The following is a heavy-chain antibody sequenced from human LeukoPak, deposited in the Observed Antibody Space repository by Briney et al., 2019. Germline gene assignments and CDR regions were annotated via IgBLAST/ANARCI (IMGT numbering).Heavy chain of an antibody. CDR3: ARDRRSSSSDAFDI. V-gene: IGHV3-30*03. CDR2: ISYDGSNK. Sequence: GGSLRLSCAASGFTFSSYGMHWVRQAPGKGLEWVAVISYDGSNKYYADSVKGRFTISRDNSKNTLYLQMNSLRAEDTAVYYCARDRRSSSSDAFDIWGQGTMVTVSS. J-gene: IGHJ3*02. CDR1: GFTFSSYG. D-gene: IGHD6-6*01.